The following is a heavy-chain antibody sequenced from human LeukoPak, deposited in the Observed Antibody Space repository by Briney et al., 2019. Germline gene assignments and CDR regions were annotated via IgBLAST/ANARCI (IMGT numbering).Heavy chain of an antibody. V-gene: IGHV3-30*14. CDR1: GFTISSYA. CDR2: ISYDGSNK. J-gene: IGHJ4*02. Sequence: GRSLRLSCAASGFTISSYAMHWVRQAPGKGLEWVAVISYDGSNKYYADSVKGRFTISRDNSKNTLYLQMNSLRAEDTAVYYCARIGHWGQGTLVTVSS. CDR3: ARIGH.